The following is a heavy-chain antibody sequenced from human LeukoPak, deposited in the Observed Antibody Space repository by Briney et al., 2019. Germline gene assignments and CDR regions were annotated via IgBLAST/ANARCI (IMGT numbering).Heavy chain of an antibody. CDR2: IYSGDST. V-gene: IGHV3-53*01. J-gene: IGHJ6*02. D-gene: IGHD2-2*01. Sequence: GGSLTLSCAASGHTVSSNYMSWVRQAPGEALEWVSVIYSGDSTYYADSVKGRFTISRDNSKNTLYLQMNSLRAEDTAVYYCAGRGGSSIDYYYGMDVWGQGTTVTVSS. CDR3: AGRGGSSIDYYYGMDV. CDR1: GHTVSSNY.